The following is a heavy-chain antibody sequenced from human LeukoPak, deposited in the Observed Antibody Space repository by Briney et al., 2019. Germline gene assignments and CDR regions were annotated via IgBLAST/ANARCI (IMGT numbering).Heavy chain of an antibody. Sequence: EWVSVISASGGTTYYAHSVKARFTVSRHNSKNTLYLQITSLRAEDTAVYYCAKDSTTHDYWGQGTLVTVSS. V-gene: IGHV3-23*01. D-gene: IGHD1-1*01. CDR3: AKDSTTHDY. CDR2: ISASGGTT. J-gene: IGHJ4*02.